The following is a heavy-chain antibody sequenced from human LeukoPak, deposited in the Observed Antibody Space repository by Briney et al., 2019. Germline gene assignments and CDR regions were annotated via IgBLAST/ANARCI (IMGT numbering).Heavy chain of an antibody. D-gene: IGHD1-26*01. J-gene: IGHJ4*02. V-gene: IGHV3-7*03. Sequence: GGSLRLSCAASGFTFCQYWMSWVRQAPGKGLEWVANIRQDGHENYYADSVKGRFSISRDNAENSVFLQMNSLRVEDTAVYYCAKGGKWDVTPFDYWGQGTLVTVSS. CDR2: IRQDGHEN. CDR3: AKGGKWDVTPFDY. CDR1: GFTFCQYW.